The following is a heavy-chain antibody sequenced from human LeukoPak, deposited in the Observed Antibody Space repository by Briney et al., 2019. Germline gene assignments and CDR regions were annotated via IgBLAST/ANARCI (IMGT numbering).Heavy chain of an antibody. CDR3: ARTIRPASFDP. D-gene: IGHD2-2*02. J-gene: IGHJ5*02. CDR2: MNPNSGNT. V-gene: IGHV1-8*03. CDR1: GYTFTSYD. Sequence: ASVRVSCKAAGYTFTSYDINWVRQATGHGLEWMGWMNPNSGNTGYAQKFQGRVTITRNTSISTAYMELSSLRSEDTAVYYCARTIRPASFDPWGQGTLVTVSS.